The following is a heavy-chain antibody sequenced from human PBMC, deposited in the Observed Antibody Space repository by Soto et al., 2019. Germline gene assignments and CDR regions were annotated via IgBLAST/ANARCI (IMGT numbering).Heavy chain of an antibody. CDR3: ARGPLQQLEL. Sequence: EAQLVESGGGLVQPGGSLRLSCAASGFTFNIYSMNWVRQAPGKGLEWVSYISSSGSKIYYADSVKGRFTISRDNAKNSLYLQMNSLRDEDTAVYYCARGPLQQLELWGQGTLVTVSS. CDR1: GFTFNIYS. J-gene: IGHJ1*01. V-gene: IGHV3-48*02. D-gene: IGHD6-13*01. CDR2: ISSSGSKI.